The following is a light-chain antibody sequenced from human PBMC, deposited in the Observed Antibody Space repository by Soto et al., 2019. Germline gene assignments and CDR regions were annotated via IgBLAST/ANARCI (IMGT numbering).Light chain of an antibody. V-gene: IGLV2-11*01. J-gene: IGLJ2*01. Sequence: QSALTQPRSVSRSPGQSVTISCTGTSSDVGGYNYVSWYQQHPGKAPKLMIYDVSKRPSGVPDRFSGSKSGNTASLTISGLQAEDEADYYCCSYAGSYTLLFGGGTKVTVL. CDR3: CSYAGSYTLL. CDR2: DVS. CDR1: SSDVGGYNY.